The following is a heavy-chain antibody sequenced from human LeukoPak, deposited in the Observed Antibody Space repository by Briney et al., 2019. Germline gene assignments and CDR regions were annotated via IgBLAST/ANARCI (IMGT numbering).Heavy chain of an antibody. CDR2: IRYDGSNK. Sequence: GGSLRLSCAASGFTFSSYGMHWVRQAPGKGLEWVAFIRYDGSNKYYADSVKGRFTISRDNSKNTLYLQMNSLRAEDTAVYYCAKEDRSRFMTSRVVVAATKEPHWGQGTLVTVSS. CDR3: AKEDRSRFMTSRVVVAATKEPH. V-gene: IGHV3-30*02. D-gene: IGHD2-15*01. J-gene: IGHJ4*02. CDR1: GFTFSSYG.